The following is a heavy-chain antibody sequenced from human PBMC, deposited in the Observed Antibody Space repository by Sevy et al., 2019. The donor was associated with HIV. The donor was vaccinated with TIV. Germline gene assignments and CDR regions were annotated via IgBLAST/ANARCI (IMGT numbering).Heavy chain of an antibody. J-gene: IGHJ4*02. Sequence: GGSLRLSCAASGFSLNNYWMNWVRQAPGKGLEWVATIKQDGSVKYYVDSVKGRFTISRDNARNLLYLQMNSLRVEDTALYDCVIAIAAAGSFWGQGTLVTVSS. D-gene: IGHD6-13*01. CDR1: GFSLNNYW. CDR3: VIAIAAAGSF. CDR2: IKQDGSVK. V-gene: IGHV3-7*01.